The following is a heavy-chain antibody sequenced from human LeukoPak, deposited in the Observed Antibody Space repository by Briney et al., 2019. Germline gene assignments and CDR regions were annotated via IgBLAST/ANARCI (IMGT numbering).Heavy chain of an antibody. Sequence: SETLTLTCSVSGGSRSSSSYYWGWIRQPPGKVLEWIGSSHDSGSTDYNPSLKSRVTISVDTSKNQFALKLSSVSAADMPEYYCARLYGGNSNNYYCDYWGQGTLVTVSS. CDR2: SHDSGST. J-gene: IGHJ4*02. V-gene: IGHV4-39*01. CDR1: GGSRSSSSYY. CDR3: ARLYGGNSNNYYCDY. D-gene: IGHD4-23*01.